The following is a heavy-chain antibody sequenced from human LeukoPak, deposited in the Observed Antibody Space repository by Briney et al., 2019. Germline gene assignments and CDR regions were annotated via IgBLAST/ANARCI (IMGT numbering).Heavy chain of an antibody. CDR2: ISYDGSNK. D-gene: IGHD6-13*01. CDR3: ANDEPYSSSWSGDYYGMDV. CDR1: GFTFSSYC. V-gene: IGHV3-30*18. Sequence: GRSLRLSCAASGFTFSSYCMHWVRQAPGKGLEWVAVISYDGSNKYYADSVKGRFTISRDNSKNTLYLQMNSLRAEDTAVYYCANDEPYSSSWSGDYYGMDVWGKGTTVTVSS. J-gene: IGHJ6*04.